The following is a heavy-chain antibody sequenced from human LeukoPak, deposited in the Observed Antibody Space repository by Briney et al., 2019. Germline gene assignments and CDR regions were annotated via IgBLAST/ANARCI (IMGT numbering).Heavy chain of an antibody. CDR2: ISGSGGST. Sequence: GGSLRLSCAASGFTFSSYAMSWVRQAPGKGLEWVSLISGSGGSTYYADSVKGRFTISRDNSKNTLYLQMNSLRAEDTAVYYCAKGSYCSGGSCFFDYWGQGTLVSVSS. V-gene: IGHV3-23*01. D-gene: IGHD2-15*01. CDR1: GFTFSSYA. J-gene: IGHJ4*02. CDR3: AKGSYCSGGSCFFDY.